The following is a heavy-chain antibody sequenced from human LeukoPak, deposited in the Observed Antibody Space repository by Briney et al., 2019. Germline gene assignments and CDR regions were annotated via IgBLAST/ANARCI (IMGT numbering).Heavy chain of an antibody. V-gene: IGHV4-61*05. CDR1: GVSISSSSYY. J-gene: IGHJ6*03. D-gene: IGHD5-18*01. CDR3: ARAPERWYSYGSYTYYYMDV. Sequence: PSETLSLTCTVSGVSISSSSYYWGWIRQPPGTVLELIGSISYSGSTNYNPSLESRVTISVDTSKNQISLKLSSVTAADTAIYYCARAPERWYSYGSYTYYYMDVWGKGTTVTVSS. CDR2: ISYSGST.